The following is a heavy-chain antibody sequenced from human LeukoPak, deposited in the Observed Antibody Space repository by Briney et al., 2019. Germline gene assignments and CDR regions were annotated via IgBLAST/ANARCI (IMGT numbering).Heavy chain of an antibody. CDR1: GGSFSGYY. CDR3: ARAQPGDYDYYYGMDV. Sequence: SETLSLTCAVYGGSFSGYYWSWIRQPPGKGLEWIGEINHSGSTNHNPSLKSRVTISVDTSKNEFSLKLSSVTAADTAVYYCARAQPGDYDYYYGMDVWGQGTTVTVSS. V-gene: IGHV4-34*01. D-gene: IGHD4-17*01. CDR2: INHSGST. J-gene: IGHJ6*02.